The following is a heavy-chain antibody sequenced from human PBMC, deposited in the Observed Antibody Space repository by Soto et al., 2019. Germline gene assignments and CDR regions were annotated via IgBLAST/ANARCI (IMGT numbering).Heavy chain of an antibody. CDR1: GGTISSGGYY. J-gene: IGHJ4*02. Sequence: QVQLQESDPGLVKPSQTLSLTCTVSGGTISSGGYYWSWIRQHPGKGLEWIGYIYYSGSTYYNPSLKSRVTISVDTSKNQFSLKLSSVTAADTAVYYCARRPPVYCSSTSCYVYFDYWGQGTLVTVSS. V-gene: IGHV4-31*03. CDR2: IYYSGST. D-gene: IGHD2-2*01. CDR3: ARRPPVYCSSTSCYVYFDY.